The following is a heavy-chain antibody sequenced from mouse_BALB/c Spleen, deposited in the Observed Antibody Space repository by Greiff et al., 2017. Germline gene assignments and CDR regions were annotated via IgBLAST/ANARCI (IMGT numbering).Heavy chain of an antibody. CDR1: GFTFSNYW. J-gene: IGHJ3*01. V-gene: IGHV6-6*02. CDR2: IRLKSNNYAT. CDR3: TRPYYYGSSGFAY. Sequence: EVMLVESGGGLVQPGGSMKLSCVASGFTFSNYWMNWVRPSPEKGLEWVAEIRLKSNNYATHYAESVKGRFTISRDDSKSSVYLQMNNLRAEDTGIYYCTRPYYYGSSGFAYWGQGTLVTVSA. D-gene: IGHD1-1*01.